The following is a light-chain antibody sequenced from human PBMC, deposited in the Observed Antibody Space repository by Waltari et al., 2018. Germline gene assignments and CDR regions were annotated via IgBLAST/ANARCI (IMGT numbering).Light chain of an antibody. J-gene: IGLJ2*01. Sequence: QSVLTQPPSVSGAPVQTVTISCTGSSSNIGADNGLHWYQQLPGTAPKLPLENGANRPSGVPDRFSGSRSGTSASLAITGLQAEDEADYFCHSYDRSLDGVVFGGGTKLTVL. CDR3: HSYDRSLDGVV. CDR2: NGA. V-gene: IGLV1-40*01. CDR1: SSNIGADNG.